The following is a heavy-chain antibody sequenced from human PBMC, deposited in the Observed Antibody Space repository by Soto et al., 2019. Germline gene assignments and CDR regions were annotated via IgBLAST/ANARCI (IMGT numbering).Heavy chain of an antibody. CDR1: GGTFSSYA. CDR3: AKYSYDSRGHPFLDY. Sequence: ASVKVSCKASGGTFSSYAISWVRQAVGQGLEWMGWMNPNNDYTGYAQKFQGRVTMTKDTSISTAYMELSGLRSEDTAVYYCAKYSYDSRGHPFLDYWGQGTLVTLSS. J-gene: IGHJ4*02. CDR2: MNPNNDYT. D-gene: IGHD3-22*01. V-gene: IGHV1-8*02.